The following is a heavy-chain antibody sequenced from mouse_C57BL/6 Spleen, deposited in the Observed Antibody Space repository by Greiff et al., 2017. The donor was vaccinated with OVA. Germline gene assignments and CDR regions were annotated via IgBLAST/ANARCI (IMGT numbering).Heavy chain of an antibody. D-gene: IGHD1-2*01. V-gene: IGHV1-82*01. J-gene: IGHJ1*03. CDR2: IYPGDGDT. CDR3: AAYYGQVNV. Sequence: LVESGPELVKPGASVKISCKASGYAFSSSWMNWVKQRPGKGLEWIGRIYPGDGDTNYNGKFKGKATLTADKSSSTAYMQLSSLASEDSAVYFCAAYYGQVNVWGTGTTVTVSS. CDR1: GYAFSSSW.